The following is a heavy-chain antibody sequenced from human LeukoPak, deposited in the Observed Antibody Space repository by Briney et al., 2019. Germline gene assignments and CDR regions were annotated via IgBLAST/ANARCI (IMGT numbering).Heavy chain of an antibody. Sequence: PSETLSLTCTVSGGSISSYYWSWIRQPPGKGLEWIGYIYYSGSTNYNPSLKSRVTKSVDTSKNQFSLKLSSVTAADTAVYYCARGSWYYYDSSAEFFDYWGQGTLVTVSS. V-gene: IGHV4-59*01. CDR2: IYYSGST. D-gene: IGHD3-22*01. J-gene: IGHJ4*02. CDR1: GGSISSYY. CDR3: ARGSWYYYDSSAEFFDY.